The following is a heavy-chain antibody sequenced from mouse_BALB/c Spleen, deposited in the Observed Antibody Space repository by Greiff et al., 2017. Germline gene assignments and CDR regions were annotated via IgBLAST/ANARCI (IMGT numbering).Heavy chain of an antibody. J-gene: IGHJ3*01. CDR1: GFTFSSYG. CDR3: ARQGWGGGRGFAY. Sequence: EVQVVESGGDLVKPGGSLKLSCAASGFTFSSYGMSWVRQTPDKRLEWVATISSGGSYTYYPDSVKGRFTLSRDNAKNTLYLQMSSLKSEDTARYYCARQGWGGGRGFAYWGQGTLVTVAA. CDR2: ISSGGSYT. D-gene: IGHD1-1*02. V-gene: IGHV5-6*01.